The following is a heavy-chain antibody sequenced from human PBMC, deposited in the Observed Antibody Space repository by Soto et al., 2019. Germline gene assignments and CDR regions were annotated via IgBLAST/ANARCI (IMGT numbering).Heavy chain of an antibody. Sequence: KPXATLSLTCAVSGYSISSGYYWCWLRQPPGKGLEWIGSIYHVGSTYYNPSLNSRVTLSIDMTNNHVSLILNSVTAADTAVYYCARVGPWVPYYYDSSPYTFENWFDPWGQGTLVTVSS. CDR2: IYHVGST. D-gene: IGHD3-22*01. CDR3: ARVGPWVPYYYDSSPYTFENWFDP. CDR1: GYSISSGYY. J-gene: IGHJ5*02. V-gene: IGHV4-38-2*01.